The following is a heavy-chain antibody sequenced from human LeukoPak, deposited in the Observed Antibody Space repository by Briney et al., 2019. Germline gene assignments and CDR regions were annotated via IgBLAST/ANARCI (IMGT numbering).Heavy chain of an antibody. V-gene: IGHV1-18*01. Sequence: DSVKVSCKASGYTFTRYGLSWVRQAPGEGLEWVGWISAYNGNTNYAQKLQGRVTMTTDTSTSTAYMELRSLRSDDTAVYYCARDEVVQLWLPYDYWGQGTLVTVSS. CDR2: ISAYNGNT. CDR1: GYTFTRYG. J-gene: IGHJ4*02. D-gene: IGHD5-18*01. CDR3: ARDEVVQLWLPYDY.